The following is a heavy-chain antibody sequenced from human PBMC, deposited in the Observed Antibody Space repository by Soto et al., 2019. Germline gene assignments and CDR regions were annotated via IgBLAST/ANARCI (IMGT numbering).Heavy chain of an antibody. Sequence: QVQLVQSGAEVKKPGSSVKVSCKASGGTFSSYAISWVRQAPGQGLEWMGGIIPIFGTANYAQKFQGRVTITADESHRKAILEQRSRGRGGQAVYYCGGGGDYYDSSGPPVYWGQGTLVTVSS. CDR2: IIPIFGTA. CDR1: GGTFSSYA. D-gene: IGHD3-22*01. CDR3: GGGGDYYDSSGPPVY. J-gene: IGHJ4*02. V-gene: IGHV1-69*01.